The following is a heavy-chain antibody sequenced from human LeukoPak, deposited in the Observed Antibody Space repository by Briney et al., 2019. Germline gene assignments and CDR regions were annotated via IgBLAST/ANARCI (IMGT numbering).Heavy chain of an antibody. CDR3: ARDGLDYYGSGTYYMDV. D-gene: IGHD3-10*01. CDR1: GGSISRYY. V-gene: IGHV4-4*07. CDR2: IYTSGST. J-gene: IGHJ6*03. Sequence: SETLSLTCTVSGGSISRYYWSWIRQPAGKGLEWIGRIYTSGSTNYNPSLKSRVTISVDTSKNQFSLKLSSVTAADTAVYYCARDGLDYYGSGTYYMDVWGKGTTVTISS.